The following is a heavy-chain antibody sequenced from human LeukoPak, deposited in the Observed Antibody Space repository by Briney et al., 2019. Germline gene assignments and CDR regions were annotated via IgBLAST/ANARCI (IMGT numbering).Heavy chain of an antibody. V-gene: IGHV3-64*01. CDR2: ISSNGGST. Sequence: GGSLRLSCAASGFTFSSYAMHWVRQAPGKGLEYVSAISSNGGSTYYANSVKGRFTISRDNSKNTLYLQMGSLRAEGMAVYYCARAGSGSYYNAPDYWGQGTLVTVSS. CDR3: ARAGSGSYYNAPDY. CDR1: GFTFSSYA. D-gene: IGHD3-10*01. J-gene: IGHJ4*02.